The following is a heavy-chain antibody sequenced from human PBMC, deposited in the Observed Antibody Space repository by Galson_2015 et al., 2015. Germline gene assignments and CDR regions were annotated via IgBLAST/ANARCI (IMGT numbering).Heavy chain of an antibody. D-gene: IGHD5-18*01. CDR1: GFTFSNAW. CDR3: TTDDGYSYGVDAFDI. CDR2: IKSKTDGGTT. J-gene: IGHJ3*02. V-gene: IGHV3-15*01. Sequence: SLRLSCAASGFTFSNAWMSWVRQAPGKGLEWVGRIKSKTDGGTTDYAAPVKGRFTISRDDSKNTLYLQMNSLKTEDTAVYYCTTDDGYSYGVDAFDIWGQGTMLTVSS.